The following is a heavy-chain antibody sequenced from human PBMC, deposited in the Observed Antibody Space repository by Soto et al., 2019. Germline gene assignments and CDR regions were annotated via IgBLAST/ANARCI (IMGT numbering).Heavy chain of an antibody. CDR3: ARTTGGCWNYGGFDY. J-gene: IGHJ4*02. CDR2: ISWDSGSI. Sequence: EVQLVESGGGLVQPGRSLRLSCAASGFTFDDYAMHWVRQAPGKGLEWVSGISWDSGSIGYADSVKGRFTISRDNAKNSLYLQMSSLRAEDTALYYCARTTGGCWNYGGFDYWGQGTLVTVSS. D-gene: IGHD1-7*01. CDR1: GFTFDDYA. V-gene: IGHV3-9*01.